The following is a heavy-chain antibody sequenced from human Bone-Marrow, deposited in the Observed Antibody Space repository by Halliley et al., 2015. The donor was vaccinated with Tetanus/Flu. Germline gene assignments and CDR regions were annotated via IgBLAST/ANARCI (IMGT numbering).Heavy chain of an antibody. CDR3: TRDVPHSQFDP. Sequence: VGVSSIGDEKTRTSYGDSVRGRFTASRDNARNPLYLQMNNLAVEDTATYCCTRDVPHSQFDPWGQGTLVTVSS. V-gene: IGHV3-74*01. J-gene: IGHJ5*02. CDR2: IGDEKTRT.